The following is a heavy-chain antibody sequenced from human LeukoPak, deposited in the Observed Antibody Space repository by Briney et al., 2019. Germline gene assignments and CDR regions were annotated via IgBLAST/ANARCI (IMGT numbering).Heavy chain of an antibody. CDR2: ISAYNGNT. CDR3: ASGKDTAMVRYMDV. V-gene: IGHV1-18*01. CDR1: GYTFTSYG. J-gene: IGHJ6*03. D-gene: IGHD5-18*01. Sequence: ASVKVSCKASGYTFTSYGISWVRQAPGQGLEWMGWISAYNGNTNYAQKLQGRVTITADESTSTAYMELSSLRSEDTAVYYCASGKDTAMVRYMDVWGKGTTVTISS.